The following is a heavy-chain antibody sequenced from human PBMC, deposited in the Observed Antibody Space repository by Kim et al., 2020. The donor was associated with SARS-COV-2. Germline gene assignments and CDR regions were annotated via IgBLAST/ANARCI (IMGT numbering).Heavy chain of an antibody. Sequence: SETLSLTCTVSGGSVSSGSYYWSWIRQPPGKGLEWIGYIYYSGSTNYNPSLKSRVTISVDTSKNQFSLKLSSVTAADTAVYYCARETRGWIHRRGNWFDPWGQGTLVPVSS. CDR2: IYYSGST. J-gene: IGHJ5*02. V-gene: IGHV4-61*01. D-gene: IGHD5-18*01. CDR1: GGSVSSGSYY. CDR3: ARETRGWIHRRGNWFDP.